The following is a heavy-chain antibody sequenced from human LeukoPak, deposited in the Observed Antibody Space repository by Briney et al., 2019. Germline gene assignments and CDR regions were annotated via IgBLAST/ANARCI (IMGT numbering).Heavy chain of an antibody. CDR1: GFTFGDYA. V-gene: IGHV3-7*01. J-gene: IGHJ4*02. Sequence: GGSLRLSCTASGFTFGDYAMSWFRQAPGKGLEWVANIKQDGSEKYYVDSVKGRFTVSRDNAKNSLYLQMNSRRDEDTAVYYCGTRAYWGQGSPVTVSS. CDR2: IKQDGSEK. CDR3: GTRAY.